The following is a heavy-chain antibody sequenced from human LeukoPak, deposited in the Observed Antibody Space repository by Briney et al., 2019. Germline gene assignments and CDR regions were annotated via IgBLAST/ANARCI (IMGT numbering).Heavy chain of an antibody. J-gene: IGHJ4*02. D-gene: IGHD3-22*01. Sequence: PGRSLRLSCAASGFTFSSYGMHWARQAPGKGLEWVAVIWYDGSNKYYADSVKGRLTISRDNSKNTLYLQMNSLRAEDTAVYYCAREGAGVYDYFYYYDSSGPLDYWGQGTLVTVSS. CDR1: GFTFSSYG. V-gene: IGHV3-33*01. CDR3: AREGAGVYDYFYYYDSSGPLDY. CDR2: IWYDGSNK.